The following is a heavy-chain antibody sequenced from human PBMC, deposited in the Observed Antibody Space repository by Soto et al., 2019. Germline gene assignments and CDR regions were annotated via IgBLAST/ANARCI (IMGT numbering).Heavy chain of an antibody. CDR1: GYTSTSDG. CDR3: AETLGFCSGGVCYENWFAP. J-gene: IGHJ5*02. D-gene: IGHD2-15*01. V-gene: IGHV1-18*01. CDR2: ISSYNGNT. Sequence: QVQLVQSGPEVKKPGASVKVSCTASGYTSTSDGITWVRQAPGQGLEWMGWISSYNGNTNYAQKLQGRVTMTTDTSTSTAYMELRSLRSADTAVYYCAETLGFCSGGVCYENWFAPWGQGTLVTVSS.